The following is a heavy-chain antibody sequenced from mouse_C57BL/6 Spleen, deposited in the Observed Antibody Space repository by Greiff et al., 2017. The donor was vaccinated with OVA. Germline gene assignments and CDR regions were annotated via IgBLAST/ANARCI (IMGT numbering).Heavy chain of an antibody. J-gene: IGHJ4*01. CDR1: GFTFTDYY. CDR2: IRNKANGYTT. CDR3: ARYEGLYAMDY. Sequence: EVHLVESGGGLVQPGGSLSLSCAASGFTFTDYYMSWVRQPPGKALEWLGFIRNKANGYTTEYSASVKGRFTISRDNSQSILYLQMNALRAEDSATYYCARYEGLYAMDYWGQGTSVTVSS. V-gene: IGHV7-3*01.